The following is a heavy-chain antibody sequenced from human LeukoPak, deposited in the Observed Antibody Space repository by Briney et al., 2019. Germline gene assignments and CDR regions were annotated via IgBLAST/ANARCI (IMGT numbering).Heavy chain of an antibody. CDR1: GFTFSSYA. J-gene: IGHJ4*02. CDR2: ITSGANT. CDR3: AKARAGDITAAFNY. V-gene: IGHV3-23*01. Sequence: RGSLRLSCAASGFTFSSYAMSWVRQAPGKGLEWVSGITSGANTYYADSVKGRFTISRDNSENTLNLQMNSLRAEDTAIYYCAKARAGDITAAFNYWGQGTLVTVSS. D-gene: IGHD6-13*01.